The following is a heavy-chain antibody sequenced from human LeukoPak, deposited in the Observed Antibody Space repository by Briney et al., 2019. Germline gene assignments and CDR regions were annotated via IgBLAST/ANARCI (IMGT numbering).Heavy chain of an antibody. J-gene: IGHJ6*03. CDR2: IIPIFGTA. CDR3: ASSAGDIVVVPAAINYYYMDV. CDR1: GGTFSSYA. V-gene: IGHV1-69*06. D-gene: IGHD2-2*01. Sequence: GASVKVSCKASGGTFSSYAISWVRQAPGQGLEWMGGIIPIFGTANYAQKFQGRVTITADKSTSTAYMELSSLRSEDTAVYYCASSAGDIVVVPAAINYYYMDVWGKGTTVTVSS.